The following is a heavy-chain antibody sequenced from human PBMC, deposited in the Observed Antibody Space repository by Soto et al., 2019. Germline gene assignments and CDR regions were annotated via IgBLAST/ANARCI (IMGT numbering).Heavy chain of an antibody. CDR1: GGSISSYY. J-gene: IGHJ6*03. Sequence: SETLSLTCTVSGGSISSYYWSWIRQPPGKGLEWIGYIYYSGSTNYNPSLKSRVTISVDTSKNQFSLKLSSVTTSDTAVYYCARERDEFWSGPNFYCYMDGWGKGNTVTV. D-gene: IGHD3-3*01. V-gene: IGHV4-59*01. CDR2: IYYSGST. CDR3: ARERDEFWSGPNFYCYMDG.